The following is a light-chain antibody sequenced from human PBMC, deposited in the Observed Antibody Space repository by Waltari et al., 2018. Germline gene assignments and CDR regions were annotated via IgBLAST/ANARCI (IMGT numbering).Light chain of an antibody. CDR2: GND. Sequence: QSVLTQPPSVSGAPGQRVTISCTGSSSNIGAGYDVHWYQPLPGTAPKLLIYGNDNRPSGVPDRFSGSKSGTSASLAITGLQAEDEADYYCQSYDSSLSGSNVFGTGTKVTVL. J-gene: IGLJ1*01. V-gene: IGLV1-40*01. CDR1: SSNIGAGYD. CDR3: QSYDSSLSGSNV.